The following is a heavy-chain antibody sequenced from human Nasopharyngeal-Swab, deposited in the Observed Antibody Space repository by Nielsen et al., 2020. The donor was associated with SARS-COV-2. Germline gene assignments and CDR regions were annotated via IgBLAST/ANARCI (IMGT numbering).Heavy chain of an antibody. CDR2: IKQDGSEK. V-gene: IGHV3-7*01. D-gene: IGHD1-26*01. CDR3: ARTRGGANVLDY. J-gene: IGHJ4*02. Sequence: GRSLRLSCAPSGFTSSRYWISWVRQAPGKGLEWVANIKQDGSEKYYVDSVKGRFTISRDNAKNSLYLQMNSLRVEDTAVYYCARTRGGANVLDYWGQGTLVTVSS. CDR1: GFTSSRYW.